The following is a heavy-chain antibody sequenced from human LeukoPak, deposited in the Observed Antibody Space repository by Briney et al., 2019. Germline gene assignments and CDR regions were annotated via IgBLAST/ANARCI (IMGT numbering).Heavy chain of an antibody. D-gene: IGHD2-2*01. V-gene: IGHV3-74*01. CDR3: ARRVVVPAAPYYFDY. CDR2: INSDGSST. CDR1: GFTFSSYA. J-gene: IGHJ4*02. Sequence: GGSLRLSCAASGFTFSSYAMSWVRQAPGKGLVWVSRINSDGSSTSYADSVKGRFTISRDNAKNTLYLQMNSLRAEDTAVYYCARRVVVPAAPYYFDYWGQGTLVTVSS.